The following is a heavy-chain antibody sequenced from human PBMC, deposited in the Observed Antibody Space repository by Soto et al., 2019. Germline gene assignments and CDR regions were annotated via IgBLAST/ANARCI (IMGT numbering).Heavy chain of an antibody. CDR1: GGSISGGAYS. D-gene: IGHD6-25*01. V-gene: IGHV4-31*03. J-gene: IGHJ5*02. Sequence: QVQLQESGPGLVKPSQTLSLTCTVSGGSISGGAYSWRWIRQHPGKGLEWIGYIFYTGSSFYNPSLMSRVAISVDTSKNQFSRKLNSVTAADTAVYYCAREESAFRGPNWFDPWGQGTLVTVSS. CDR2: IFYTGSS. CDR3: AREESAFRGPNWFDP.